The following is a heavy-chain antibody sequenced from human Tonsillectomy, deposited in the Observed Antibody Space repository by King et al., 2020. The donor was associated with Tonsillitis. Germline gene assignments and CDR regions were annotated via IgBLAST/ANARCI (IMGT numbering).Heavy chain of an antibody. CDR3: ARMYGADTYWYFDL. CDR1: GGSFRTYY. D-gene: IGHD4/OR15-4a*01. J-gene: IGHJ2*01. V-gene: IGHV4-4*07. Sequence: VQLQESGPGLVKPSETLSLTCTVAGGSFRTYYWSWIRQPAGKGLEWIGRVYTSGSTNYNPSLKSRVTMSVDASKNEVSLKVTSLTAADTAVYYCARMYGADTYWYFDLWGRGTLVTFSS. CDR2: VYTSGST.